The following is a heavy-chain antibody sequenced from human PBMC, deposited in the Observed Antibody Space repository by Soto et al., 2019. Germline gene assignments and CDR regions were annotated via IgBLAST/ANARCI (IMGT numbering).Heavy chain of an antibody. CDR2: ITAASDTI. CDR3: ARHYTTSRVGAWFDP. V-gene: IGHV3-48*02. J-gene: IGHJ5*02. Sequence: EVQLVESGGGLAQPGGSLGLSCEAAGFTFSIYTMNWVRQAPGKGLEWVSYITAASDTIYYADSVKGRFTISRDNAKKSLYLQMNSLRDENTAVYYCARHYTTSRVGAWFDPWGQGTLVTVSS. D-gene: IGHD3-3*01. CDR1: GFTFSIYT.